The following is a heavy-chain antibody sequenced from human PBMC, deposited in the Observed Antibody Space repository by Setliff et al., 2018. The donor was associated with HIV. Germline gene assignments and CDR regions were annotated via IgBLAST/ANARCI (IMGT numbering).Heavy chain of an antibody. Sequence: LSLTCIVSGGSISSSSYYWGWIRQPPGKGLEWIGTVYYSGSTYYNPSLKSRVTISVDTSENQFSLKLSSVTAANTAVYYCARDGYSSSWYVISGSFDYWGQGILVTVSS. V-gene: IGHV4-39*07. CDR3: ARDGYSSSWYVISGSFDY. CDR1: GGSISSSSYY. J-gene: IGHJ4*02. CDR2: VYYSGST. D-gene: IGHD6-13*01.